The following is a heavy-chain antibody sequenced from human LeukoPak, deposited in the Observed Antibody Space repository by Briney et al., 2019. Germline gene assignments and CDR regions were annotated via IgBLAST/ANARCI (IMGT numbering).Heavy chain of an antibody. CDR1: GGSISSSY. Sequence: SETLSLTCSVSGGSISSSYWSWIRQPPGKGLEWIGHIYYSGTTSGNTNYNPSLKSRVTISIDTAKNQFSLQVRSVTAADTAVYYCARGSGRYYYYGVDVWGQGTTVAVSS. V-gene: IGHV4-59*01. CDR3: ARGSGRYYYYGVDV. D-gene: IGHD7-27*01. J-gene: IGHJ6*02. CDR2: IYYSGTTSGNT.